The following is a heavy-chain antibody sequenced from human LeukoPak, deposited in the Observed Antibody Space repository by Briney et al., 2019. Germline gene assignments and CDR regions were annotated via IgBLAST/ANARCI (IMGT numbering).Heavy chain of an antibody. CDR3: ARVLTRAPPMVRGVRNWFDP. D-gene: IGHD3-10*01. V-gene: IGHV4-34*01. J-gene: IGHJ5*02. Sequence: PSETLSLTCAVYGGSFSGYYWSWIRQPPGKGLEWIGEINHSGSTNYNPSPKSRVTISVDTSKNQSSLKLSSVTAADTAVYYCARVLTRAPPMVRGVRNWFDPWGQGTLVTVSS. CDR2: INHSGST. CDR1: GGSFSGYY.